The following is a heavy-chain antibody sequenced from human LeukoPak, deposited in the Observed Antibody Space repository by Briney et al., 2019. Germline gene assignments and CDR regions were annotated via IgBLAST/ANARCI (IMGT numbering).Heavy chain of an antibody. V-gene: IGHV4-39*01. CDR1: GDSISSSSSY. D-gene: IGHD3-16*01. Sequence: PSETLSLTCTVSGDSISSSSSYWGWIRQPPGKGLEWIGTISYSGNTYYNPSLRSRVTISVDTSKNQFSLKLNSVGAADTAVYFCARHSFSGGSFEYWGQGTLVTVFS. CDR2: ISYSGNT. J-gene: IGHJ4*02. CDR3: ARHSFSGGSFEY.